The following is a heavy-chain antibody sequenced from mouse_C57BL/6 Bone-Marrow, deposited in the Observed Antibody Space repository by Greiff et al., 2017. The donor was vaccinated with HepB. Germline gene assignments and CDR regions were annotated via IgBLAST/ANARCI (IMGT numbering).Heavy chain of an antibody. J-gene: IGHJ1*03. Sequence: EVKLVESGGGLVQPKGSLKLSCAASGFSFNTYAMNWVRQAPGKGLEWVARIRSKSNNYATYYADSVKDRFTISRDDSESMLYLQMNNLKTEDTAMYYCVREGYGGGFDVWGTGTTVTVSS. CDR3: VREGYGGGFDV. CDR2: IRSKSNNYAT. V-gene: IGHV10-1*01. D-gene: IGHD2-10*02. CDR1: GFSFNTYA.